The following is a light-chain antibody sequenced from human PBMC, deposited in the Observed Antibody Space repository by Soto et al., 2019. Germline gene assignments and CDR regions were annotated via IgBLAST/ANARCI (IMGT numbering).Light chain of an antibody. J-gene: IGKJ1*01. CDR3: HQYGTSWWT. CDR2: GAS. Sequence: EIVLTQSPGTLSLSPGERATLSCRASQSVSNNYLAWYQQKPGQAPRLLIYGASSRATGIPDGFRGSGAGTDFTLTISRLEPEDFAVYYCHQYGTSWWTFGQGTKVEIK. CDR1: QSVSNNY. V-gene: IGKV3-20*01.